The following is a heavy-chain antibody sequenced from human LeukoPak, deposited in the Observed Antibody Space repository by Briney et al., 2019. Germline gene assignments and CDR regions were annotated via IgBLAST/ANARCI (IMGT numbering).Heavy chain of an antibody. CDR3: ARADGYEIGIDY. D-gene: IGHD5-12*01. J-gene: IGHJ4*02. CDR2: IYYSGST. V-gene: IGHV4-30-4*01. CDR1: GGSISSGDYY. Sequence: SETLSLTCTVSGGSISSGDYYWSWIRQPPGKGLEWIGYIYYSGSTYYNPSLKSRVTISVDTSKNQFSLKLSSVTAADTAVYYCARADGYEIGIDYWGQGTLVTVSS.